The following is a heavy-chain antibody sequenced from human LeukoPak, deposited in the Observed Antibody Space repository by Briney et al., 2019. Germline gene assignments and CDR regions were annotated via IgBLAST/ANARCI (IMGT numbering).Heavy chain of an antibody. CDR2: ISSSSSTI. Sequence: GGSLRLSCAASGFTFSSYSMNWVRQAPGKGLVWVSYISSSSSTIYYADSVKGRFTISRDNAKNSLYLQMNSLRAEDTAVYYCARDSRSTVTTTSLAFDIWGQGTMVTVSS. J-gene: IGHJ3*02. V-gene: IGHV3-48*01. D-gene: IGHD4-17*01. CDR1: GFTFSSYS. CDR3: ARDSRSTVTTTSLAFDI.